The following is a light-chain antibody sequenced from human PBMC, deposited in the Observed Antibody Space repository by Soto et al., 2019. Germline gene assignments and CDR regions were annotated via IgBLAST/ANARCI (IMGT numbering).Light chain of an antibody. CDR2: GAS. CDR1: QSVSSNY. Sequence: ATLSCRVSQSVSSNYLAWYQQKPGQAPRLLIYGASSRATGIPDRFSGSGSGTDFTLTISRLEPEDFAVYYCQQYGSSKTFGQGTKVDI. CDR3: QQYGSSKT. J-gene: IGKJ1*01. V-gene: IGKV3-20*01.